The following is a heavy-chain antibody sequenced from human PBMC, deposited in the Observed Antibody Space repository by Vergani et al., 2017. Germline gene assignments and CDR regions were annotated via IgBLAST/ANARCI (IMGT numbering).Heavy chain of an antibody. Sequence: QVQLQESGPGLVKPSETLTLTCSVSGYSISRGYYWGWIRQPPGKGLEWIATVFHSGSAYYNPSLRRRVTISVETSKNQFSLRLTTLTAADTAVYYCAKXATVAGTGMSIDYWGQGTLVTVSS. CDR3: AKXATVAGTGMSIDY. CDR1: GYSISRGYY. V-gene: IGHV4-38-2*02. J-gene: IGHJ4*02. D-gene: IGHD6-19*01. CDR2: VFHSGSA.